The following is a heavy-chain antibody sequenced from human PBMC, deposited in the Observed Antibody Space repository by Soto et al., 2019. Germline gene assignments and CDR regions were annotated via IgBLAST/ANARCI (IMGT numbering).Heavy chain of an antibody. J-gene: IGHJ5*02. D-gene: IGHD3-22*01. CDR1: GGSIRSYY. CDR2: FYYSGST. V-gene: IGHV4-59*08. CDR3: ARHTYYDSTGYFGA. Sequence: PSETLSLTCTVSGGSIRSYYWSWIRQPPGKGLEWIGYFYYSGSTNYNPSLRSRVTISVGTSKNQFSLKLNSVTAADTAVYYCARHTYYDSTGYFGAWGQGTLVTVSS.